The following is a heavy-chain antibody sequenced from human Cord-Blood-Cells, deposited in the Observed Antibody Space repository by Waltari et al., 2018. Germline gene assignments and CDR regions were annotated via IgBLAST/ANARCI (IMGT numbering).Heavy chain of an antibody. D-gene: IGHD7-27*01. CDR2: INPNSGGT. CDR1: GYTFTGYY. Sequence: QVQLVQSGAEVKKPGASVKVSCKASGYTFTGYYMHWVRQAPGQGLEWMGWINPNSGGTNYAQKCQGRVTMTRDTSISTAYMERSRLRSDDTAVYYCARVNWDDAFDIWGQGTMVTVSS. J-gene: IGHJ3*02. CDR3: ARVNWDDAFDI. V-gene: IGHV1-2*02.